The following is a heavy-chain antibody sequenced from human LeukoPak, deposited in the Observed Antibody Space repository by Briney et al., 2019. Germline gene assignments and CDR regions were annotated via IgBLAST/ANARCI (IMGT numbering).Heavy chain of an antibody. V-gene: IGHV3-7*01. J-gene: IGHJ4*02. CDR2: MDEYGSDI. CDR1: GFDFSGFS. Sequence: GGSLRLSCVVSGFDFSGFSMSWVRQAPGKGLEWVDIMDEYGSDIFYVESVKGRFIISRANARNSLYLQMNNLRAEDTPVYYCARPRGCGSARCNNFDYWGQGTLVTVSS. CDR3: ARPRGCGSARCNNFDY. D-gene: IGHD2-2*01.